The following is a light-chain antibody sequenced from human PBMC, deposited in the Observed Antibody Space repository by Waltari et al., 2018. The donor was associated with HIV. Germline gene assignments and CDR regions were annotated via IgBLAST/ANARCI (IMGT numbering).Light chain of an antibody. CDR2: WSS. V-gene: IGKV4-1*01. CDR3: QQYYRTPLT. CDR1: QTLLYSSNNKNY. J-gene: IGKJ4*01. Sequence: DIVMTQSPDSLAVSLGERATVTCKARQTLLYSSNNKNYLALYQHKPGHPPKLLLYWSSTRQSGVPDRFSCSGSGTNFSLTINKLQAEDVATYYCQQYYRTPLTFGGGTRV.